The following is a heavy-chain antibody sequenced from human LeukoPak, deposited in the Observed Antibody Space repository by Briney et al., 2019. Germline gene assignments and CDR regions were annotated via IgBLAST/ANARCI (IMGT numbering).Heavy chain of an antibody. CDR1: GFTFGDYA. J-gene: IGHJ4*02. Sequence: GGSLRLSCTASGFTFGDYAMTWVRQAPGKGLEWVGFIRSKIYGGTPEYAASVKGRFTISRDDSKGIAYLQMDSLKTEDTAVYYCTRDQTPYYWSQGTLVTVSS. CDR2: IRSKIYGGTP. V-gene: IGHV3-49*04. CDR3: TRDQTPYY.